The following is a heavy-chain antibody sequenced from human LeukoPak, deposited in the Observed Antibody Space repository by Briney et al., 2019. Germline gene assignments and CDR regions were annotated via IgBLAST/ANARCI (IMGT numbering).Heavy chain of an antibody. V-gene: IGHV1-69*13. CDR1: VVTHSNYV. J-gene: IGHJ4*02. CDR3: ARDRRMRTMITGYFDY. Sequence: SVNVSCKASVVTHSNYVISWLRQPPGQGLEWMGGIIPIFGTAKYAQKFQGRITITADESTSTAYMELSSLRYEDTAVYYCARDRRMRTMITGYFDYWGQGTLVTVSS. CDR2: IIPIFGTA. D-gene: IGHD3-22*01.